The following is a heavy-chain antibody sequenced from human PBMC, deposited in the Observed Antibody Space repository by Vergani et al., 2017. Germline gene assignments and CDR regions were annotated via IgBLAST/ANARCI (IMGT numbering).Heavy chain of an antibody. CDR2: IIPIFGTA. Sequence: QVQLVQSGAEVKKPGSSVKVSCKASGGTFSSYAISWVRQAPGQGLEWMGGIIPIFGTANYAQKFQGRVTITADESTSTAYMELSSLRSEDTAVYYCARASLPLNSYYSYYYYMDVWGKGTTVTVSS. CDR1: GGTFSSYA. V-gene: IGHV1-69*01. J-gene: IGHJ6*03. D-gene: IGHD2-2*01. CDR3: ARASLPLNSYYSYYYYMDV.